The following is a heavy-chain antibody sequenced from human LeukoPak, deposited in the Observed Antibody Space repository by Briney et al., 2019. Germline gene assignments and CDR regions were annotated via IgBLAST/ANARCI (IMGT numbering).Heavy chain of an antibody. D-gene: IGHD4-17*01. CDR3: AKAPAGRMTTVTIDY. CDR2: ISGSGGST. CDR1: GFTFRSSA. V-gene: IGHV3-23*01. J-gene: IGHJ4*02. Sequence: PGGSLRLSCAVSGFTFRSSAMSWVRQAPGKGLEWVSCISGSGGSTYHADSVKGRFTISRDNSKNTLYLQMNSLRAEDTAVYYCAKAPAGRMTTVTIDYWGQGTLVTVSS.